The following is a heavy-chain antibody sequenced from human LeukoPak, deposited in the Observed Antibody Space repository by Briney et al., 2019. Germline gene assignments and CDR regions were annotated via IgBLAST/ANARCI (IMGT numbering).Heavy chain of an antibody. J-gene: IGHJ4*02. CDR1: GFTSSSYG. Sequence: GGSLRLSCAASGFTSSSYGMHWVRQSPGKGLEWVACIRYDGSNKKYADSVKGRFTISRDNSKNTLYLQMNSLRAEDTAVYYCAKGPRAYYYGSGTYSKESYLDYWGQGTLVTVSS. CDR3: AKGPRAYYYGSGTYSKESYLDY. D-gene: IGHD3-10*01. CDR2: IRYDGSNK. V-gene: IGHV3-30*02.